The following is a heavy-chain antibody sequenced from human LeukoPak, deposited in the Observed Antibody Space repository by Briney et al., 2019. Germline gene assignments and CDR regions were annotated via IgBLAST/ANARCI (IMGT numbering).Heavy chain of an antibody. Sequence: SETLSLTCTVSGGSISSGSHYWSWIRQPAGKGLEWIGRIRTSGSTNYNPSLWSRVTISVDTSKNQFSLKLSSVTAADTAVYYCARHRPYVWGRYREIDYWGQGTLVTVSS. CDR3: ARHRPYVWGRYREIDY. J-gene: IGHJ4*02. CDR1: GGSISSGSHY. D-gene: IGHD3-16*02. V-gene: IGHV4-61*02. CDR2: IRTSGST.